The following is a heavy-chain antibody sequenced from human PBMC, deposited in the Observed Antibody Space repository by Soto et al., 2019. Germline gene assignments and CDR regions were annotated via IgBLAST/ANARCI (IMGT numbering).Heavy chain of an antibody. CDR1: GFTFSSYA. D-gene: IGHD6-25*01. CDR3: AREKGGGYVSDFDY. CDR2: IWYDGSNK. J-gene: IGHJ4*02. V-gene: IGHV3-33*01. Sequence: QVQLVESGGGVVQPGGSLRLSCAASGFTFSSYAMHWVRQAPGKGLEWVAVIWYDGSNKYYADSVKGRFTISRDNSKNTLYLQMNSLRAEDTAVYYCAREKGGGYVSDFDYWGQGTLVTVSS.